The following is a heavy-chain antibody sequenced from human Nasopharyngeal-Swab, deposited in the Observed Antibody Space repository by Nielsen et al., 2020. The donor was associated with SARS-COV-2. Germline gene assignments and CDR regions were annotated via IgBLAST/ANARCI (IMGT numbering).Heavy chain of an antibody. CDR2: ISPSSGYI. D-gene: IGHD3-3*01. CDR3: ARQDRFYYYLDV. Sequence: GESLKISCAGSGFTFGSFGMTWVRQAPGKGLEWVSYISPSSGYIYYAESLKGRFTTSRDNGKNSVYLQMNSLRADDTAVYFCARQDRFYYYLDVWGKGTTVTVSS. V-gene: IGHV3-21*01. CDR1: GFTFGSFG. J-gene: IGHJ6*03.